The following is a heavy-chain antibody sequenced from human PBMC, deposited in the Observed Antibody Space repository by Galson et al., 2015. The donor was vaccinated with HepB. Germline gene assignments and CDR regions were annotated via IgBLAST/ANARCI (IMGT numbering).Heavy chain of an antibody. CDR1: GFTFSNYW. D-gene: IGHD6-13*01. CDR3: ARTRVAAAGIFDY. V-gene: IGHV3-74*01. CDR2: INSDGTYI. Sequence: SLRLSCAASGFTFSNYWMHWVRQAPGKGLVWVSRINSDGTYITYADSVKGRFTISRDNAKNTLYLQMNSPRAEDTALYYCARTRVAAAGIFDYWGQRTLVTVSS. J-gene: IGHJ4*02.